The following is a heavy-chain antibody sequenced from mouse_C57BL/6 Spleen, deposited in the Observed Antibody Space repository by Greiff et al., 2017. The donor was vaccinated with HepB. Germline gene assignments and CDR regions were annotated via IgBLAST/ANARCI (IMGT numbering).Heavy chain of an antibody. V-gene: IGHV1-12*01. CDR1: GYTFTSYN. Sequence: LQESVAELVRPGASVKMSCKASGYTFTSYNMHWVKQTPRQGLEWIGAIYPGNGDTSYNQKFKGKATLTVDKSSSTAYMQLSSLTSEDSAVYFCARGTAQDRAWFAYWGQGTLVTVSA. CDR3: ARGTAQDRAWFAY. CDR2: IYPGNGDT. J-gene: IGHJ3*01. D-gene: IGHD3-2*02.